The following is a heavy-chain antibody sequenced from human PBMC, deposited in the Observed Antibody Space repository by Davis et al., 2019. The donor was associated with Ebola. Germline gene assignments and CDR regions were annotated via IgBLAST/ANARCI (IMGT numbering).Heavy chain of an antibody. CDR2: IYYSGST. CDR1: GGSISSYY. Sequence: PSETLSLTCTVSGGSISSYYWSWIRQPPGKGLEWIGYIYYSGSTNYNPSLKSRVTISVETSKNQFSLKLRSVTAADTAVYYCARVSPGYIGYCSSTSCYSYYYYYYMDVWGKGTTVTVSS. CDR3: ARVSPGYIGYCSSTSCYSYYYYYYMDV. V-gene: IGHV4-59*12. J-gene: IGHJ6*03. D-gene: IGHD2-2*01.